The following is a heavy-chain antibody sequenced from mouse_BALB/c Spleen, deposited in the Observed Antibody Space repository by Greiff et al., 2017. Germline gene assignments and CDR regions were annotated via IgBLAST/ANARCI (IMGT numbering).Heavy chain of an antibody. CDR3: ARWLLPRYAMDY. CDR2: ISSGGST. CDR1: GFTFSSYA. J-gene: IGHJ4*01. Sequence: EVQVVESGGGLVKPGGSLKLSCAASGFTFSSYAMSWVRQTPEKRLELVASISSGGSTYYPDSVKGRFTISRDNARNILYLQMSSLRSEDTAMYYCARWLLPRYAMDYWGQGTSVTVSS. V-gene: IGHV5-6-5*01. D-gene: IGHD2-3*01.